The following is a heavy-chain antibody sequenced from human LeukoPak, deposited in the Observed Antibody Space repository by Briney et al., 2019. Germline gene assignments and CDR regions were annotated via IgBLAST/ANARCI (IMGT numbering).Heavy chain of an antibody. V-gene: IGHV3-30*03. Sequence: PGRSLRLSCAASGFTFSSYGMHWVRQAPGKGLEWVAVISYDGSNKYYADSVKGRFTISRDNAKNSLYLQMNSLRAEDTALYYCARGSMDTAMVSGYFDYWGQGTLVTVSS. CDR3: ARGSMDTAMVSGYFDY. CDR2: ISYDGSNK. CDR1: GFTFSSYG. D-gene: IGHD5-18*01. J-gene: IGHJ4*02.